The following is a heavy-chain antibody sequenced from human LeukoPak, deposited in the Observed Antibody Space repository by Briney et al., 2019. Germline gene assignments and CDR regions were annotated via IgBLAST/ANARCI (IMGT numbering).Heavy chain of an antibody. Sequence: SETLSPTCTVSGDSISSYYWSWIRQPPGKGLEWVGFIYYSGSTNYNPSLKSRVTISVDTSKNQFSLKLSSVTAADTAVYFCARADYYYGSGGFDYWGQGTLVTVSS. J-gene: IGHJ4*02. CDR1: GDSISSYY. D-gene: IGHD3-10*01. CDR2: IYYSGST. V-gene: IGHV4-59*12. CDR3: ARADYYYGSGGFDY.